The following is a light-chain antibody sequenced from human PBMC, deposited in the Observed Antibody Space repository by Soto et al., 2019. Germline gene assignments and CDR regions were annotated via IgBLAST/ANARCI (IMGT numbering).Light chain of an antibody. CDR1: QSISSW. CDR2: KAS. CDR3: QQYTSYST. Sequence: DIQMTQSPSTLSASVGDRVTITCRASQSISSWLAWYQQKPGKAPKLLISKASSLESGVPSRFSGSGSGTEFTLTISSLQPDDFATYYCQQYTSYSTFGQGTKVDIK. V-gene: IGKV1-5*03. J-gene: IGKJ1*01.